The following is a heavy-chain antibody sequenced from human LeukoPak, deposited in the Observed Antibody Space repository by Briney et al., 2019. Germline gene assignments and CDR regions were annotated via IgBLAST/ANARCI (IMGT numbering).Heavy chain of an antibody. CDR1: GFTLSNHW. J-gene: IGHJ3*02. CDR3: ARDKGWLPFGRTFAFDI. D-gene: IGHD5-24*01. V-gene: IGHV3-74*01. Sequence: RGSLRLSCAASGFTLSNHWMHWVRQAPGKGLVWVSRISGDEIWTSYADSVKGRFIISRDNAKNSLYLQMNSLRAEDTAVYYCARDKGWLPFGRTFAFDIWGQGTMVTVSS. CDR2: ISGDEIWT.